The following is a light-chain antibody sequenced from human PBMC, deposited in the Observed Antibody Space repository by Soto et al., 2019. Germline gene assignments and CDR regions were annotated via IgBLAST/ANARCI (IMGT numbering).Light chain of an antibody. CDR2: EVS. V-gene: IGLV2-8*01. CDR1: SGDVGGYNY. J-gene: IGLJ2*01. Sequence: QSAPTQPPSASGSPGQSVTISCTGNSGDVGGYNYVSWYQQPPGKAPKLMLYEVSKRPSGVPDRFSGCKSCNTASLTVSGLQAEDEAEYYFSSYAGSNNLVFGGGTKLTVL. CDR3: SSYAGSNNLV.